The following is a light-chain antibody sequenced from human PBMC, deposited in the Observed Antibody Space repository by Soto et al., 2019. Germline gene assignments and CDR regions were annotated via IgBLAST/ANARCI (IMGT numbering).Light chain of an antibody. J-gene: IGKJ1*01. Sequence: DIQMTQSPSTLSASVGDRVSITCRASQSVSLWLAWFQQKPGKAPKLLIYKASSLQSGVPSRFSGSGSGTEFPLTISSLQPDDFATYYCQQYNSYSWTFGQGTKVDIK. CDR1: QSVSLW. V-gene: IGKV1-5*03. CDR2: KAS. CDR3: QQYNSYSWT.